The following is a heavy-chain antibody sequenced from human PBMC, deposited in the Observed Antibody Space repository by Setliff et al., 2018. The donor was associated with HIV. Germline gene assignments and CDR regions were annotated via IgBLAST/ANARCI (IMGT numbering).Heavy chain of an antibody. D-gene: IGHD3-22*01. Sequence: SVKVSCKASGFTFTSSAMQWVRQARGQRLEWIGWIVVGSGNTNYAQKFQERVTITRDMSTSTAYMELSSLRSEDTAVYYCARGAWDSSGYYYWFDPWGQGTLVTVSS. CDR1: GFTFTSSA. J-gene: IGHJ5*02. CDR2: IVVGSGNT. V-gene: IGHV1-58*02. CDR3: ARGAWDSSGYYYWFDP.